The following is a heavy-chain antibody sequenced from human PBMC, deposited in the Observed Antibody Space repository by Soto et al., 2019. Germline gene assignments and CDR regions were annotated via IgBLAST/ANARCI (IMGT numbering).Heavy chain of an antibody. V-gene: IGHV5-51*01. D-gene: IGHD5-18*01. Sequence: GESXXISCKGXGYXSXXXXXXWVRQMPGKGLEWMGIINPGDSDIRYSPSFQGQITISADKSISTAYLQWSSLKASDTAMYYCARPSTGTAMVRYWGQGTLVTVSS. J-gene: IGHJ4*02. CDR1: GYXSXXXX. CDR2: INPGDSDI. CDR3: ARPSTGTAMVRY.